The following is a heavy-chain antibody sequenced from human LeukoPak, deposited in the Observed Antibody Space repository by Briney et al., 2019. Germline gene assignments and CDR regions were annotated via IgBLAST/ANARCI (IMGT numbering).Heavy chain of an antibody. J-gene: IGHJ6*03. D-gene: IGHD1-14*01. CDR3: ARRGQAEPYYYYYMDV. V-gene: IGHV4-59*01. CDR1: GGSISSYY. CDR2: IYYSGST. Sequence: KSSETLSLTCTVSGGSISSYYWSWIRQPPGKGLEWIGYIYYSGSTNYNPSLKSRVTISVDTSKNQFSLKLSSVTAADTAVYYCARRGQAEPYYYYYMDVWGKGTTVTVSS.